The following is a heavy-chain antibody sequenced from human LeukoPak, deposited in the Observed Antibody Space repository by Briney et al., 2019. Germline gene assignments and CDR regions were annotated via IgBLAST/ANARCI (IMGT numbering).Heavy chain of an antibody. CDR2: IFSGNST. V-gene: IGHV3-53*01. D-gene: IGHD3-16*01. Sequence: GGSLRLSCAASGVTVRSNYMNWVRQAPGKGLGWVALIFSGNSTYYADSVKGRFTISRDNSKNTLFLQMNSLRVEDTAVYYCAREGAGGFDIWGQGTMVTVSS. CDR1: GVTVRSNY. CDR3: AREGAGGFDI. J-gene: IGHJ3*02.